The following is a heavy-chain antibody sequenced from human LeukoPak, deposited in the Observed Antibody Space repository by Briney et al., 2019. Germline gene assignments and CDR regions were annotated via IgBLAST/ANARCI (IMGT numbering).Heavy chain of an antibody. CDR2: IKKDGSEK. J-gene: IGHJ4*02. V-gene: IGHV3-7*03. Sequence: PGGSLRLSCEASGFTFSSSWMTWVRQAPGKGLEWVANIKKDGSEKYYVDSVKGRFTISRDNGKNSLYLQMNSLRAEDTAVYYCARDRRAHGYWGQGALVTVSS. CDR3: ARDRRAHGY. CDR1: GFTFSSSW.